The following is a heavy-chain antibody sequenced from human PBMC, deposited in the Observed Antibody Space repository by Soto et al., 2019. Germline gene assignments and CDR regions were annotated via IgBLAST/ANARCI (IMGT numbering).Heavy chain of an antibody. Sequence: PSETLSLTCTVSGGSVSSGSYYWSWIRQPPGKGLEWIGYIYYSGSTNYNPSLKSRVTISVDTSKNQFSLKLSSVTAADTAVYYCAREGAGTKGNWFDPWGQGTLVTVSS. CDR2: IYYSGST. CDR1: GGSVSSGSYY. CDR3: AREGAGTKGNWFDP. V-gene: IGHV4-61*01. D-gene: IGHD6-19*01. J-gene: IGHJ5*02.